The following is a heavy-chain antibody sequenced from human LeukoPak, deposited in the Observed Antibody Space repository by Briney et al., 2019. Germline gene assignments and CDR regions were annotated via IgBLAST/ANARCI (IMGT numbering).Heavy chain of an antibody. V-gene: IGHV4-4*09. D-gene: IGHD6-19*01. Sequence: SETLSLTCTVSGDSISSYYWSWIRQPPGKGLEWIGYIYTSGGTNYIPSLKGRVTISVDTSKNQFSLKLSSVTAADTAVYYCARSRSSGWYEGPFDYWGQGTLVTVSS. CDR1: GDSISSYY. CDR3: ARSRSSGWYEGPFDY. J-gene: IGHJ4*02. CDR2: IYTSGGT.